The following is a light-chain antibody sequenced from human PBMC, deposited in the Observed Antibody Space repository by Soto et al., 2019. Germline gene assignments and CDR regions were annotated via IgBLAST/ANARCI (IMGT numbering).Light chain of an antibody. V-gene: IGLV1-44*01. CDR3: CSSASRTTSRV. J-gene: IGLJ1*01. CDR2: TNN. Sequence: QSALTQPPSASGTPGQRVTISCSGSSSNIGTNTVNWYQQLPGTAPKLLIYTNNQRPSGVPDRFSGSKSGNTASLTISGLQAEDEADYYCCSSASRTTSRVFGIGTKVTVL. CDR1: SSNIGTNT.